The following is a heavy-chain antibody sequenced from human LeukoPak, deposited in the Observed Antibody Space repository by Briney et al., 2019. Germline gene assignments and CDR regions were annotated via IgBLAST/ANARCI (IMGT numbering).Heavy chain of an antibody. Sequence: GGSLRLSCAASGFTFSNYAVSWVRQAPGKGLEWVSGISGSGGTTYYADSVTGRFTIFRDNSDNTLYLQMNSLRAEDTALYYCAKSIHNSGYYPYDYWGQGTLVTVSS. J-gene: IGHJ4*02. D-gene: IGHD3-22*01. CDR1: GFTFSNYA. CDR2: ISGSGGTT. CDR3: AKSIHNSGYYPYDY. V-gene: IGHV3-23*01.